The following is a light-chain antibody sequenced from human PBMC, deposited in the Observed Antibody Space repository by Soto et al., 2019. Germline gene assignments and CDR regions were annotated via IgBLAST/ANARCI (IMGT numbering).Light chain of an antibody. CDR1: SSDIGLYNY. CDR2: EVS. J-gene: IGLJ3*02. CDR3: GSCAGDINFDV. V-gene: IGLV2-8*01. Sequence: QSALTQPPSASGSPGQSVTISCAGTSSDIGLYNYVSWYQHHPGKAPRLIIYEVSKRPSGVPDRFSGSKSGNSASLTVSGLQAEDEADYYCGSCAGDINFDVFGGGTKLTVL.